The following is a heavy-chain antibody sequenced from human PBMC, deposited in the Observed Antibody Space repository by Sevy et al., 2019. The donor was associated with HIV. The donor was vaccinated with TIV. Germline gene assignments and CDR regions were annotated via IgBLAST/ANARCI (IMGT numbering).Heavy chain of an antibody. Sequence: SETLSLTCSVSGGTIVSSGHYWSWIRQTPGKGLEWIGSIYYNGHTYYNPSLKSRLTISIDTSKNQFSLNLGSVTAADTGLYFCAREAGGYDYDYGLDVWGQGTTVTVSS. V-gene: IGHV4-39*02. CDR2: IYYNGHT. D-gene: IGHD5-12*01. CDR1: GGTIVSSGHY. CDR3: AREAGGYDYDYGLDV. J-gene: IGHJ6*02.